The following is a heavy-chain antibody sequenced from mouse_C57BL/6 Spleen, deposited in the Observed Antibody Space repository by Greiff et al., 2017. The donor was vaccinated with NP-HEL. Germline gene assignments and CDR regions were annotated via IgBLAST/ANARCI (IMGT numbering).Heavy chain of an antibody. D-gene: IGHD2-4*01. Sequence: QVQLKQPGAELVKPGASVKMSCKASGYTFTSYWITWVKQRPGQGLEWIGDIYPGSGSTNYNEKFKSKATLTVDTSSSTAYMQLSSLTSEDSAVYYCAVHYDYDEVFDYWGQGTTLTVSS. CDR1: GYTFTSYW. J-gene: IGHJ2*01. CDR2: IYPGSGST. V-gene: IGHV1-55*01. CDR3: AVHYDYDEVFDY.